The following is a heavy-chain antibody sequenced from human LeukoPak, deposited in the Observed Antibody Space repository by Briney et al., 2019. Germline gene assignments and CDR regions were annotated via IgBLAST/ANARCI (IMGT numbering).Heavy chain of an antibody. CDR2: MYYSGST. V-gene: IGHV4-59*01. CDR3: ARGVAGYGPYDY. J-gene: IGHJ4*02. D-gene: IGHD5-12*01. CDR1: GDSISTYY. Sequence: SETLSLTCTVSGDSISTYYWSWIRQPPGKGLELIGYMYYSGSTNYNPSLKSRVTISLDTPKNQFSLRLNSVTAADTAVYYCARGVAGYGPYDYWGQGTLVTVSS.